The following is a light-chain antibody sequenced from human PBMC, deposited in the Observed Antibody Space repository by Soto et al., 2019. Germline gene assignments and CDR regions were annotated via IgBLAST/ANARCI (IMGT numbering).Light chain of an antibody. Sequence: DVQMTQSPSTLSASVVGRFTITFLASQSISSWLAWYQQKPGKAPNLLIYDASSLESGVPSRFSGSGSGTEFTLTISSLQPNDFATYYCQQYNTYSRTFGQGTKVDIK. V-gene: IGKV1-5*01. CDR3: QQYNTYSRT. CDR1: QSISSW. CDR2: DAS. J-gene: IGKJ1*01.